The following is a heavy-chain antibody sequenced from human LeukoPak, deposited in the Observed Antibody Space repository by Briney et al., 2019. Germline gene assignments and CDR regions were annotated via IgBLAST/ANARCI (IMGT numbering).Heavy chain of an antibody. CDR3: ARDLGVAAAVPLT. Sequence: ETLSLTCTVSGDSISNSSYYWGWIRQPPGKGLEWIGSIYYSGSTNYNPSLKSRVTISVDKSKNQFSLKLSSVTAADTAVYYCARDLGVAAAVPLTWGQGTLVTVSS. V-gene: IGHV4-39*07. D-gene: IGHD6-13*01. CDR2: IYYSGST. J-gene: IGHJ4*02. CDR1: GDSISNSSYY.